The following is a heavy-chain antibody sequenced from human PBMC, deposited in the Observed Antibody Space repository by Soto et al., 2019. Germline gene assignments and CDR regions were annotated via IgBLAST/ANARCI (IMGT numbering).Heavy chain of an antibody. V-gene: IGHV1-69*01. D-gene: IGHD2-15*01. Sequence: QMQLVQSGAEVKKPGSSVKVSCKASGGTFSTYAISWVRQAPGQGLEWMGGIIPIFRTTNYSQRFQGRVTITADESTSTAYMELSSPTSEDTAVYYCARDIPAGYCAGGSCYYYHGMDVWGQGTTVTVSS. J-gene: IGHJ6*02. CDR2: IIPIFRTT. CDR1: GGTFSTYA. CDR3: ARDIPAGYCAGGSCYYYHGMDV.